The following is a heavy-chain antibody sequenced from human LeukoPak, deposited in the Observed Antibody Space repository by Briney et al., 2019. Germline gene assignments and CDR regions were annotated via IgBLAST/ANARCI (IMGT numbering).Heavy chain of an antibody. V-gene: IGHV3-23*01. CDR1: GFTFSSYA. J-gene: IGHJ4*02. Sequence: PGGSLRLSCAASGFTFSSYAMSWVRQAPGKGLEWVSAIGGSGSTSFADSVKGRFTISRDNSKNTLYLQMHSLRAEDTAVYYCAKYRDFSTWHYFDYWGQGTLVTVSS. D-gene: IGHD6-13*01. CDR2: IGGSGST. CDR3: AKYRDFSTWHYFDY.